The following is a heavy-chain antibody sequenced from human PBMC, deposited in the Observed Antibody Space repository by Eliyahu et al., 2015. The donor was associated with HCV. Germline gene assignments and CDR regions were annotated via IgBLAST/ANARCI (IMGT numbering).Heavy chain of an antibody. CDR1: GVSISSNXW. J-gene: IGHJ4*02. CDR2: IYHXGST. V-gene: IGHV4-4*02. Sequence: QVQLQESXPGLVKPSGTLSXTCAVXGVSISSNXWWSWVRQPPEKGLEWIGEIYHXGSTXYNPSXTSRVTISVDKSKNQFSLKLRSVTAADTAVYYCARADDVLGFNDYWGQGTLVTVSS. CDR3: ARADDVLGFNDY. D-gene: IGHD3-16*01.